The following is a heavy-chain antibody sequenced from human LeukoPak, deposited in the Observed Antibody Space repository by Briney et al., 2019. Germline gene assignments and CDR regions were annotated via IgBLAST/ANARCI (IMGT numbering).Heavy chain of an antibody. V-gene: IGHV4-59*01. D-gene: IGHD5-12*01. CDR3: AREKGSGYGYGMDV. J-gene: IGHJ6*02. CDR2: IYYTGST. CDR1: GGSISSYY. Sequence: SETLSLTCTVSGGSISSYYWSWIRQPPGKGLEWIGWIYYTGSTRYNPSLNSRVTISLDTSKIQFSLTLTSVTAADTALYYCAREKGSGYGYGMDVWGQGTTVTVSS.